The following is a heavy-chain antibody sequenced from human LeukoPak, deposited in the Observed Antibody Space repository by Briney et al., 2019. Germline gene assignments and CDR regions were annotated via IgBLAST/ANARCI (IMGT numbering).Heavy chain of an antibody. CDR2: IYYSGST. V-gene: IGHV4-30-4*08. D-gene: IGHD2-2*01. CDR3: ARGDIVVVPAPDV. CDR1: GGSISSYY. J-gene: IGHJ3*01. Sequence: PSETLSLTCTVSGGSISSYYWSWIRQPPGKGLEWIGYIYYSGSTYYNPSLKSRVTISVDTSKNQFSLKLSSVTAADTAVYYCARGDIVVVPAPDVWGQGTMVTVSS.